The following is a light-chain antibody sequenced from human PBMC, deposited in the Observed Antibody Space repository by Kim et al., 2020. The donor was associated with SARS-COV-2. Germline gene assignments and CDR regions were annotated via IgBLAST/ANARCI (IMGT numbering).Light chain of an antibody. CDR3: GTWDGDLSAGV. CDR1: CSNIGMNY. V-gene: IGLV1-51*01. J-gene: IGLJ3*02. Sequence: QSVLTQPPSVFAAPGQKVTISCSGNCSNIGMNYVSWYLQVPGAAPRLLIYDNNKRPSGIPDRFSGSKSGTSANLRISGLQTGDEADYYCGTWDGDLSAGVFGGGTQLTVL. CDR2: DNN.